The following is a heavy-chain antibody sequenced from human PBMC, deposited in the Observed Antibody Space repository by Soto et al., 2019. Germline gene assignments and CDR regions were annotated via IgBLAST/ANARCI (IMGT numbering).Heavy chain of an antibody. D-gene: IGHD3-9*01. CDR2: ISGSGGST. J-gene: IGHJ6*03. CDR3: AKGSDLRYFDGSPPRYYMDV. V-gene: IGHV3-23*01. Sequence: GGSLRLSCAASGFTFSSYAMSWVRQAPGKGLEWVSAISGSGGSTYYADSVKGRFTISRDNSKNTLYLQMNSLRAEDTAVYYCAKGSDLRYFDGSPPRYYMDVWGKGTRVTVPS. CDR1: GFTFSSYA.